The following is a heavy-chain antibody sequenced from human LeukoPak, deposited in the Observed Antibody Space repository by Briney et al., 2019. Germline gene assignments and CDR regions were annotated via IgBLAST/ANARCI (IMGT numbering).Heavy chain of an antibody. CDR2: ISYDGSNK. CDR3: AKAGIRYFDWVY. V-gene: IGHV3-30*18. Sequence: GGSLRLSCAASGFTFSSYGMHWVRQAPGKGLEWVAVISYDGSNKYYADSVKGRFTISRDNSKNTLYLQMNSLRAEDTAVYYCAKAGIRYFDWVYWGQGTLVTVSS. D-gene: IGHD3-9*01. J-gene: IGHJ4*02. CDR1: GFTFSSYG.